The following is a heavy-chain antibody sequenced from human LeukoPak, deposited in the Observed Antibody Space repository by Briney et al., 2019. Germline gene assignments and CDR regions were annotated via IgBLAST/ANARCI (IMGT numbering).Heavy chain of an antibody. CDR2: INTNTGNP. V-gene: IGHV7-4-1*02. CDR1: GDTFTSYT. Sequence: ASVKVSCKASGDTFTSYTMNWVRQAPGQGLEWMGWINTNTGNPTYAQGFTGRFVFSLETSVSTAYLQISSLKAEDTAMYYCARSIAARSFDYWGQGTLVTVSS. J-gene: IGHJ4*02. CDR3: ARSIAARSFDY. D-gene: IGHD6-6*01.